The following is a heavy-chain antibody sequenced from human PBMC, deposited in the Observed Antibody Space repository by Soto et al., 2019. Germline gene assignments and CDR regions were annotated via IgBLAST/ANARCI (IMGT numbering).Heavy chain of an antibody. CDR2: ISYDGSNK. V-gene: IGHV3-30-3*01. J-gene: IGHJ6*02. CDR1: GFTFSSYA. Sequence: QVQLVESGGGVVQPGRSLRLSCAASGFTFSSYAMHWVRQAPGKGLECVAVISYDGSNKFYRDSVKGRFTISGDNSKNTLYLQINSLRYEDTAVYYCARGDREDIAVVVGARPGEYGVDVWGQGTTVTVSS. CDR3: ARGDREDIAVVVGARPGEYGVDV. D-gene: IGHD2-15*01.